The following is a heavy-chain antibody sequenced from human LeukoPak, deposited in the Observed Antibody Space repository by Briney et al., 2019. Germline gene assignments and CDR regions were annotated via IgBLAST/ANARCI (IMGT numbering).Heavy chain of an antibody. V-gene: IGHV4-39*01. CDR1: GGSISSSSYY. CDR2: IYYSGST. CDR3: ARLEDIVVVVAGGYFDY. J-gene: IGHJ4*02. D-gene: IGHD2-15*01. Sequence: PSETLSLTCTVSGGSISSSSYYWGWIRQPPGKGLEWIGSIYYSGSTHYNPSLKSRVTISVDTSKNQFSLKLSSVTAADTAVYYCARLEDIVVVVAGGYFDYWGQGTLVTVSS.